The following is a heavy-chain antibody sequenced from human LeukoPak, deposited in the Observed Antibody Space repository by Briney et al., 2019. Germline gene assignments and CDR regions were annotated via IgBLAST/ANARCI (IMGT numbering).Heavy chain of an antibody. J-gene: IGHJ4*02. D-gene: IGHD5-24*01. Sequence: PGGSLRLSCAASGFTFRSYWMTWVRQAPGKGLEFVVNIKEDGSDKYYVDSVKGRFTISRDNAKNSLYLQMNGLRAEDTAVYYCARDRGWLTFDYWGQGTLVTVSS. CDR3: ARDRGWLTFDY. V-gene: IGHV3-7*01. CDR2: IKEDGSDK. CDR1: GFTFRSYW.